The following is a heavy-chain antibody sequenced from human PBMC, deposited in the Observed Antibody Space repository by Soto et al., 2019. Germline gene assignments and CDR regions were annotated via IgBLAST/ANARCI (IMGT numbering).Heavy chain of an antibody. CDR1: GVSISDTSYY. J-gene: IGHJ4*02. V-gene: IGHV4-39*01. CDR2: IYFNGNT. Sequence: QLQLQESGPGLVKPSETLSLTCNVSGVSISDTSYYWGWIRQPPGKGLEWIGTIYFNGNTFCNPSLKSRLTISVDTSKNQFSLRLTSVTAADTAVYYCARQGSYWGQGTLVAVSS. CDR3: ARQGSY.